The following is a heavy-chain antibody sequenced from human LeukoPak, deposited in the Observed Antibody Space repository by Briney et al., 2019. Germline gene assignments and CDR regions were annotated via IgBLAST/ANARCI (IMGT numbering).Heavy chain of an antibody. CDR1: GGSFSGYY. CDR3: ARGLSSWTVDY. J-gene: IGHJ4*02. Sequence: SETLSLTCAVYGGSFSGYYWSWIRQPPGKGLEWIGEINHSGSTNYNPSLKSRVTISVDTSKNQLSLNLSSVTAADTAVYYCARGLSSWTVDYWGQGTLVTVSS. CDR2: INHSGST. D-gene: IGHD6-13*01. V-gene: IGHV4-34*01.